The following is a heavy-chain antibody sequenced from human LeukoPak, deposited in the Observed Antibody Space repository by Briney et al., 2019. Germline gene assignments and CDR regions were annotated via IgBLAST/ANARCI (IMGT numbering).Heavy chain of an antibody. J-gene: IGHJ3*01. CDR3: TREVNYENSGI. CDR2: IFHDGST. V-gene: IGHV4-4*02. Sequence: PSETLSLTCVVSGNSVSSTYWWSWVRQPPGKGLEWIGEIFHDGSTNYNPSLASRLTMSVDKSKNQFSLELRSVTAADTAVYYCTREVNYENSGIWGQGTMVIVSS. CDR1: GNSVSSTYW. D-gene: IGHD3-22*01.